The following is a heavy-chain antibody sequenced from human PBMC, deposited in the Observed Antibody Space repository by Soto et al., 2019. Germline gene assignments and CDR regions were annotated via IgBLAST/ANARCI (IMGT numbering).Heavy chain of an antibody. Sequence: PSETLSLTCSVSGGSLSGYYCTWTRQPPGKGLEWIGYIYYAGTTTYNPSIKNRVTIFLDTPKNQFSLKMDSVIAADTAVYYCTRLGGYYQALDSWGQGILVTVS. CDR2: IYYAGTT. D-gene: IGHD3-22*01. CDR1: GGSLSGYY. CDR3: TRLGGYYQALDS. J-gene: IGHJ4*02. V-gene: IGHV4-59*08.